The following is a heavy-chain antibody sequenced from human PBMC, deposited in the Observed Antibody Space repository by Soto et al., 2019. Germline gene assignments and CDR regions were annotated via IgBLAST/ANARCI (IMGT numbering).Heavy chain of an antibody. CDR2: IYHSGTT. D-gene: IGHD2-15*01. V-gene: IGHV4-30-2*01. J-gene: IGHJ4*02. Sequence: SETLSLTCTVSGGSISSGGYPWMWIRQPPGKGLEWIGYIYHSGTTYYHPSLKSRVTISVDGSKNQFSLRLSSVTAADTAVYYCTRGRYCSGGSCYSDYWGLGTLVTVSS. CDR3: TRGRYCSGGSCYSDY. CDR1: GGSISSGGYP.